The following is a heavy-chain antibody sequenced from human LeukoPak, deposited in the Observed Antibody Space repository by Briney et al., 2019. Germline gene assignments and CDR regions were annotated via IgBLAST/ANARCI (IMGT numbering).Heavy chain of an antibody. D-gene: IGHD3-22*01. CDR2: IYTSGST. CDR3: ARSVSSGYYYRNWFYP. J-gene: IGHJ5*02. CDR1: GGSISSYY. Sequence: PSETLSLTWTVSGGSISSYYWSWIPQPAGKGLEWIGRIYTSGSTNYNPSLKSRVTMSVDTSKNQFSLKLSSVTAADTAVYYCARSVSSGYYYRNWFYPWGQGILVTVSS. V-gene: IGHV4-4*07.